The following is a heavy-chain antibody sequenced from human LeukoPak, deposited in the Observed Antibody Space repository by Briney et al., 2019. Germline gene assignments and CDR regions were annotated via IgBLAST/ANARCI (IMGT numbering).Heavy chain of an antibody. J-gene: IGHJ3*02. V-gene: IGHV1-2*02. CDR2: INPNGGGT. CDR3: ARPNVDTAMVAVDDAFDI. CDR1: GYTFTGYY. Sequence: ASVKVSCKASGYTFTGYYMHWVRQAPGQGLEWMGWINPNGGGTNYAQKFQGRVTMTRDTSISTAYMELSRLRSDDTAVYYCARPNVDTAMVAVDDAFDIWGQGTMVTVSS. D-gene: IGHD5-18*01.